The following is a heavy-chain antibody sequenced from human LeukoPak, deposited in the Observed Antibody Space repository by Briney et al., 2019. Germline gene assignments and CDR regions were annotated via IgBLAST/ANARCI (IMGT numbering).Heavy chain of an antibody. D-gene: IGHD2-8*01. CDR3: ARAVLATKSEHWFDS. J-gene: IGHJ5*01. CDR1: GYSISNNFY. CDR2: INHSWST. Sequence: SETLSLTCTVSGYSISNNFYWAWIRQSPGKGLEWIVSINHSWSTYYNPSLKSRVTISVDTSKNQSSLKLNSVTAADTAVYYCARAVLATKSEHWFDSWGQGTLVTVSS. V-gene: IGHV4-38-2*02.